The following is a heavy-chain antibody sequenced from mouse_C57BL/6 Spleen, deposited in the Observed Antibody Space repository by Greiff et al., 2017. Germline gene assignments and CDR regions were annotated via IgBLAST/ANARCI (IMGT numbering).Heavy chain of an antibody. D-gene: IGHD1-1*01. CDR3: ARWDTTVVAPFDY. Sequence: VQLQQPGAELVKPGASVKLSCKASGYSFTSYWMHWVKQRPGQGLEWIGMIHPNSGGTNYNEKVKSKATLTVDKSSSTAYMLLSILTSEDAAVYYCARWDTTVVAPFDYWGQGTTLTVSS. V-gene: IGHV1-64*01. CDR2: IHPNSGGT. CDR1: GYSFTSYW. J-gene: IGHJ2*01.